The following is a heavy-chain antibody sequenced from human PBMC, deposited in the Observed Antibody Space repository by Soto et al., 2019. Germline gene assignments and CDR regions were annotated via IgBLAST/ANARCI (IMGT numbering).Heavy chain of an antibody. V-gene: IGHV1-24*01. Sequence: ASVKVSCKLSGYTLLELSIHWVRQAPGKGLEWMGGYDPEDAKTIYAQKSQGRVIMTEDTSTNTAYLEVRGLRYEDTAVYYCASQNWRWREQFDHWGQGTLVTVSS. CDR1: GYTLLELS. CDR3: ASQNWRWREQFDH. J-gene: IGHJ4*02. CDR2: YDPEDAKT. D-gene: IGHD1-1*01.